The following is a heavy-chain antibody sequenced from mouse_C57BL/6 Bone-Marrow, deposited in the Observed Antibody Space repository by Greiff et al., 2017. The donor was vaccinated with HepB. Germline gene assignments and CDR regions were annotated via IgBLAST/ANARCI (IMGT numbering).Heavy chain of an antibody. Sequence: QVQLQQPGAELVKPGASVKMSCKASGYTFTSYWITWVKQRPGQGLEWIGDIYPGSGSTNYNEKFKSKATLTVDTSSSTAYMQLSSLTSEDSAVYYCATDGYYLWNFDVWGTGTTVTVSS. CDR1: GYTFTSYW. V-gene: IGHV1-55*01. CDR2: IYPGSGST. J-gene: IGHJ1*03. D-gene: IGHD2-3*01. CDR3: ATDGYYLWNFDV.